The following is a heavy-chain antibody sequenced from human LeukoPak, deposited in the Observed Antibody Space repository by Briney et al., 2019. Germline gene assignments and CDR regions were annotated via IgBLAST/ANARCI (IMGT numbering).Heavy chain of an antibody. CDR2: IYYSGST. CDR3: ARPETTVTEGFSWFDP. Sequence: SETLSLTCTVSGGSISSYYWSWIRQPPGKGLEWIGSIYYSGSTYYNPSLKSRVTISVDTSKNQFSLKLSSVTAADTAVYYCARPETTVTEGFSWFDPWGQGTLVTVSS. CDR1: GGSISSYY. J-gene: IGHJ5*02. D-gene: IGHD4-17*01. V-gene: IGHV4-39*01.